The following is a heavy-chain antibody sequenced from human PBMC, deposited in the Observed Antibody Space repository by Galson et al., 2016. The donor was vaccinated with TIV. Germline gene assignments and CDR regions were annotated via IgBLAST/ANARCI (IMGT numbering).Heavy chain of an antibody. J-gene: IGHJ6*02. CDR3: AKDRNTAMDTYHYYYGMDV. CDR1: GGSFSSYV. D-gene: IGHD5-18*01. V-gene: IGHV1-69*01. Sequence: KASGGSFSSYVISWVRQAPGQGLEWMGGIIPLFSTANYAQKFQGRVTITADESTSTAYMELSSLRSEDTAVYYCAKDRNTAMDTYHYYYGMDVWGQGTTVIVSS. CDR2: IIPLFSTA.